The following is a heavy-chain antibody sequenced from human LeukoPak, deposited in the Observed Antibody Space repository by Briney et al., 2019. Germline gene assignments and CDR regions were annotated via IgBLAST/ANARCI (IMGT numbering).Heavy chain of an antibody. CDR2: IYYSGST. Sequence: PSETLSLTCTVSGGSISSSSYYWGWIRQPPGKGLEWIGSIYYSGSTYYNPSLKSRVTVSVDTSKNQFSLKLSSVTAADTAVYYCARMSGMVVRGVIPDYYYMDVWGKGTTVTVSS. CDR1: GGSISSSSYY. J-gene: IGHJ6*03. D-gene: IGHD3-10*01. CDR3: ARMSGMVVRGVIPDYYYMDV. V-gene: IGHV4-39*01.